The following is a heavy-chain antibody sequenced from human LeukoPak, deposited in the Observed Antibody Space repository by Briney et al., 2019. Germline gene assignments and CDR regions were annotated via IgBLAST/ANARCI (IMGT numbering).Heavy chain of an antibody. D-gene: IGHD6-13*01. CDR2: ISSSSSTI. CDR3: ARGLGSSWYGTLNYFDY. J-gene: IGHJ4*02. Sequence: PGGSLRLSCAAPGFSFSSMNWVRQAPGKGLEWVSYISSSSSTIYYADSVKGRFTISRDNAKNSLYLQMNSLRAEDTAVYYCARGLGSSWYGTLNYFDYWGQGTLVTVSS. V-gene: IGHV3-48*01. CDR1: GFSFSS.